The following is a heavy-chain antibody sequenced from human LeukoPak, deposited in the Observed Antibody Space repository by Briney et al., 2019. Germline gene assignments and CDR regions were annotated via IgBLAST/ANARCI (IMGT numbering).Heavy chain of an antibody. CDR2: ISAYNGNT. V-gene: IGHV1-18*01. CDR3: ARDLEDIVVEPAAIPYYYYYYGMDV. CDR1: GYTFTSYG. D-gene: IGHD2-2*02. J-gene: IGHJ6*02. Sequence: ASVKVSCKASGYTFTSYGISWVRQAPGQGLEWMGWISAYNGNTNYAQKLQGRVTMTTDTSTSTAYMELRSLRSDDTAVYYCARDLEDIVVEPAAIPYYYYYYGMDVWGQGTTVTVSS.